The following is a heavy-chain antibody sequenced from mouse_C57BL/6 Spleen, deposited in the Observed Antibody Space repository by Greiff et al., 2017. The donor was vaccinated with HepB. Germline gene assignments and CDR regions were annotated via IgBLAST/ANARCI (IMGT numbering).Heavy chain of an antibody. J-gene: IGHJ1*03. V-gene: IGHV6-6*01. D-gene: IGHD1-1*01. CDR1: GFTFSDAW. CDR2: IRNKANNHAT. Sequence: EVQRVESGGGLVQPGGSMKLSCAASGFTFSDAWMDWVRQSPEKGLEWVAEIRNKANNHATYYAESVKGRFTISRDDSKSSVYLQMNSLRAEDTGIYYCTRGSSYWYFDVWGTGTTVTVSS. CDR3: TRGSSYWYFDV.